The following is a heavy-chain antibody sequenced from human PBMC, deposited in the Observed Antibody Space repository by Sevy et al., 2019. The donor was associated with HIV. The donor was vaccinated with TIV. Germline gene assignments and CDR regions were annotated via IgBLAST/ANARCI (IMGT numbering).Heavy chain of an antibody. CDR2: INPNSGGT. D-gene: IGHD3-9*01. Sequence: ASVKVSCKASGYTFTGYYMHWVRQAPGQGLEWMGWINPNSGGTNYAQKFQGRVTMTRDTSISTAYMELSRLRSDDTAVYYCARDLFGGILTGIDYWGQGTLVTVSS. J-gene: IGHJ4*02. V-gene: IGHV1-2*02. CDR1: GYTFTGYY. CDR3: ARDLFGGILTGIDY.